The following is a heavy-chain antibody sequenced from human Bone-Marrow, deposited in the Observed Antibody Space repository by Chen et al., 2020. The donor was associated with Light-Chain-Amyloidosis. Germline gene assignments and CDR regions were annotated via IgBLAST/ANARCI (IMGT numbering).Heavy chain of an antibody. D-gene: IGHD3-9*01. CDR1: GFAISGDA. Sequence: EVQLVEYGGGLLQRGGSMRLSYAASGFAISGDARSAVRPAQGEGLEGVSSSRGCGVSRDYGDSVKGGLTISRDNSKNALFLKMNSLRAEDTAVYYCAKDISYDDSLPGYPADAFDIWGQGTMVTVSS. CDR3: AKDISYDDSLPGYPADAFDI. J-gene: IGHJ3*02. CDR2: SRGCGVSR. V-gene: IGHV3-23*02.